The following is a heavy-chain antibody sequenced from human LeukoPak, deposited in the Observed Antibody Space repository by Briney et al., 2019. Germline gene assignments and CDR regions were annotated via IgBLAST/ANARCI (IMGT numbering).Heavy chain of an antibody. CDR2: LNSDGSST. CDR3: ARDYYYYMDV. Sequence: GGSLRLSCAASRFTFSNYWMHWVRQAPGKGLVWVSRLNSDGSSTSYADSVKGRFTISRDNAKNTLYLQMNSLRAEDTAVYYCARDYYYYMDVWGKGTTVTVSS. J-gene: IGHJ6*03. V-gene: IGHV3-74*01. CDR1: RFTFSNYW.